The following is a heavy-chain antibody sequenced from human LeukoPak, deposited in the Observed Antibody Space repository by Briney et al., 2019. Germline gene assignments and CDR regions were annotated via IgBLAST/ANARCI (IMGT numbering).Heavy chain of an antibody. CDR1: GFTFSSYA. J-gene: IGHJ4*02. D-gene: IGHD1-26*01. V-gene: IGHV3-23*01. CDR2: ITDNGGST. Sequence: PGGSLRLSCAASGFTFSSYAMSWVRPAPGKGLEWVSAITDNGGSTYYADSVKGRFTISKDNSKNTLYLQMNTLRAEDTAVYYCAKGSSPSRPYYFDYWGQGTLVTVSS. CDR3: AKGSSPSRPYYFDY.